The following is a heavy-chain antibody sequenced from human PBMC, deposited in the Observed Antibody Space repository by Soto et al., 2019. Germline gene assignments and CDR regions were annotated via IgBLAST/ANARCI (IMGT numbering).Heavy chain of an antibody. Sequence: EVQLVESGGGLVQPGGSLRLSCAASGFIFRGSAMHWVRQAPGKGLERVGCIRNKSYNYATAYVASVTGRFTIFRDDSKNMAFLQMNSLKTWDTAAYYCTRLCGDYSTGKQNYFDYWGQGTLVTVSS. V-gene: IGHV3-73*02. J-gene: IGHJ4*02. CDR1: GFIFRGSA. D-gene: IGHD1-1*01. CDR3: TRLCGDYSTGKQNYFDY. CDR2: IRNKSYNYAT.